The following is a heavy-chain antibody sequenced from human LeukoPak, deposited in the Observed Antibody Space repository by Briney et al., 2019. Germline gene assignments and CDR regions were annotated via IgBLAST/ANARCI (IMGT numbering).Heavy chain of an antibody. D-gene: IGHD3-3*01. V-gene: IGHV1-8*01. CDR2: MNPNSGNT. J-gene: IGHJ6*02. Sequence: ASVKVSCEASGYTFTSYDINWVRQATGQGLEWMGWMNPNSGNTGYAQKFQGRVTMTRNTSISTAYMELSSLRSEDTAVYYCARAYYDFWSSKNYYYYGMDVWGQGTTVTVSS. CDR1: GYTFTSYD. CDR3: ARAYYDFWSSKNYYYYGMDV.